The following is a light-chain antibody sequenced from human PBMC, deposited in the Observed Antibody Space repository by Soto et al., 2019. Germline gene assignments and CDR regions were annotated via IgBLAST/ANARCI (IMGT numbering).Light chain of an antibody. V-gene: IGKV1-5*01. CDR2: DAS. Sequence: GKSVDIGGRPSQTNSSWLAWYHQKPGKAPKLLIYDASNLESGVPSRFSGSRNGTEYTVMMSRHHPDDVVTNYERHHTSYSEAFREGTKVDIK. CDR3: RHHTSYSEA. CDR1: QTNSSW. J-gene: IGKJ1*01.